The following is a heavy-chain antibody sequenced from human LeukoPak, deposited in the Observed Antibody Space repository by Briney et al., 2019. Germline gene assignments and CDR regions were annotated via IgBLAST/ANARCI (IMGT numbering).Heavy chain of an antibody. CDR2: INPDSGGT. CDR1: GYTFTGYY. CDR3: ARDRGLDIAAAGKFRHYYYYMDV. V-gene: IGHV1-2*02. J-gene: IGHJ6*03. D-gene: IGHD6-13*01. Sequence: GASVKVSCKASGYTFTGYYIHWVRQAPGQGLEWMGGINPDSGGTKDAQKFQGRVTMTRDTSIGTAYMELSRLRSDDTAVYYCARDRGLDIAAAGKFRHYYYYMDVWGKGTTVTVSS.